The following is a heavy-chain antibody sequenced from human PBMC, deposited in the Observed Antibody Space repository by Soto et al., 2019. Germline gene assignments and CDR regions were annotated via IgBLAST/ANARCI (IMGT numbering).Heavy chain of an antibody. CDR1: GGSFTNYS. J-gene: IGHJ6*02. Sequence: QVLQQESGPGLVKPSETLSLSCTVSGGSFTNYSWSWIRQPPGKGLEWIGYIYLSGSTNYNPSLKSRVTISKHPSKNQFSLTLRSVTAADTAVYFCARDFDFWSGYLSSYGMDVWGQGATVTVSS. CDR3: ARDFDFWSGYLSSYGMDV. D-gene: IGHD3-3*01. V-gene: IGHV4-59*01. CDR2: IYLSGST.